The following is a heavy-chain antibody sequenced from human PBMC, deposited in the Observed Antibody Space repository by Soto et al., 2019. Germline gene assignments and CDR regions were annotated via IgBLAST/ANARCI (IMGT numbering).Heavy chain of an antibody. Sequence: SVKVSCKASGGTFSSYAISWVRQAPGQGLEWMGGIIPIFGTANYAQKFQGRVTITADESTSTAYMELSSLRSEDTAVYYCARDRGTNPYAGPRYYYYGMDVWGQGTTVTVSS. CDR3: ARDRGTNPYAGPRYYYYGMDV. J-gene: IGHJ6*02. CDR1: GGTFSSYA. CDR2: IIPIFGTA. V-gene: IGHV1-69*13. D-gene: IGHD3-16*01.